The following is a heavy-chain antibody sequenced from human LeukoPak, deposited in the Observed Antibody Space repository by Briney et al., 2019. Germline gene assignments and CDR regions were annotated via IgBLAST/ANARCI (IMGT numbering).Heavy chain of an antibody. CDR1: GGSISSYY. J-gene: IGHJ6*02. V-gene: IGHV4-59*01. D-gene: IGHD3-9*01. Sequence: SETLSLTCTVSGGSISSYYWSWIRQPPGKGLEWIGYIYYSGSTNYNPSLKSRVTISVDTSKNQFSLKLSSVTAAGTAVYYCARGGYFDWLLSGYYYYGMDVWGQGTTVTVSS. CDR3: ARGGYFDWLLSGYYYYGMDV. CDR2: IYYSGST.